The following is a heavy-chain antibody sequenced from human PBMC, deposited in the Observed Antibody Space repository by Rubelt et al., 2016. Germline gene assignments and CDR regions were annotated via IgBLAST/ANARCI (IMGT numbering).Heavy chain of an antibody. CDR2: IDPSDSDI. CDR1: GYSFTSYY. CDR3: AIYDFWSGYYLDY. Sequence: EVQLVQSGAEVKKPGESLRISCQGSGYSFTSYYIFWVRQMPGKGLEWMGKIDPSDSDITYSPAFRGHVNISGEKSISTAYLQWSSLKASDTAIYYCAIYDFWSGYYLDYWGQGTLVTVSS. V-gene: IGHV5-10-1*03. D-gene: IGHD3-3*01. J-gene: IGHJ4*02.